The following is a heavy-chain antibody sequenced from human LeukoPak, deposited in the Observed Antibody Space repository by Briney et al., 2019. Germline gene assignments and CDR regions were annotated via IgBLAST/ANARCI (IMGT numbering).Heavy chain of an antibody. CDR1: GYTLTELS. Sequence: ASVKVSCKVSGYTLTELSMHWVRQAPGKGLEWMGGVDPEDGEIIYAQKFQGRVTMTEDTSTDTAYMELSSLRSEDTAVYYCATSYYYDSSGYYFGYWGQGTLVTVSS. CDR2: VDPEDGEI. CDR3: ATSYYYDSSGYYFGY. D-gene: IGHD3-22*01. V-gene: IGHV1-24*01. J-gene: IGHJ4*02.